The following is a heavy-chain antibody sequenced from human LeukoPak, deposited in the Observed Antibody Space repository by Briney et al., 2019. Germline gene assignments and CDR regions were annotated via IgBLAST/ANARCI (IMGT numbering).Heavy chain of an antibody. Sequence: ASVKVSCKASGYTFNSYYMHWVRQAPGQGLEWMGWINPNSGGTNYAQKFQGRVTMTRDTSISTAYMELSRLRSDDTAVYYCAREDYYDSSGYWALFDYWGQGTLVTVSS. CDR2: INPNSGGT. J-gene: IGHJ4*02. CDR1: GYTFNSYY. D-gene: IGHD3-22*01. V-gene: IGHV1-2*02. CDR3: AREDYYDSSGYWALFDY.